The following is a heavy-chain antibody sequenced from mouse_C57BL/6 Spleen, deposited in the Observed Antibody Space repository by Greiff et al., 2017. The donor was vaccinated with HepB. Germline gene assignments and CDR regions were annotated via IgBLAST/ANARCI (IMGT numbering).Heavy chain of an antibody. J-gene: IGHJ2*01. Sequence: QVQLQQSGTELVKPGASVKLSCKASGYTFTSYWMHWVKQRPGQGLEWIGNINPSNGGTNYNEKFKSKATLTVDKSSSTAYMQLSSLTSEDSAVYYCARERRVITTVGANFDYWGQGTTLTVSS. CDR3: ARERRVITTVGANFDY. V-gene: IGHV1-53*01. D-gene: IGHD1-1*01. CDR1: GYTFTSYW. CDR2: INPSNGGT.